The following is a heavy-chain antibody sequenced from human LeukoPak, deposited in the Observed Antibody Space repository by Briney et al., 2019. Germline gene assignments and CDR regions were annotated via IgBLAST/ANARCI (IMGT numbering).Heavy chain of an antibody. CDR1: GFTFRSYW. D-gene: IGHD3-22*01. J-gene: IGHJ4*02. CDR3: ASAFGDYDTPRVSGPSFWY. V-gene: IGHV3-7*01. Sequence: PGGSLRLSCAASGFTFRSYWMNWVRQAPGKGLEWVANIKYDGSETYYVDSVKGRFTISRDNAKNSLYLHMNSLRAADTAVYYCASAFGDYDTPRVSGPSFWYWGQGALVAVSS. CDR2: IKYDGSET.